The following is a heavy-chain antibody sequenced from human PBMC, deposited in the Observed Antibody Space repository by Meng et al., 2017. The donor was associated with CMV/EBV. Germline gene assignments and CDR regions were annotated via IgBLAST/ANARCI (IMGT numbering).Heavy chain of an antibody. CDR1: GFTFSSYA. D-gene: IGHD2-2*02. CDR2: IYSGGSST. V-gene: IGHV3-23*03. Sequence: GGSLRLSCAASGFTFSSYAMSWVRQAPGKGLEWVSVIYSGGSSTYYADSVKGRFTISRDNSKNTLYLQMNSLRAEDTAVYYCARKVTQYCSSTSCYTRSYWYFDLWGRGTLVTVSS. CDR3: ARKVTQYCSSTSCYTRSYWYFDL. J-gene: IGHJ2*01.